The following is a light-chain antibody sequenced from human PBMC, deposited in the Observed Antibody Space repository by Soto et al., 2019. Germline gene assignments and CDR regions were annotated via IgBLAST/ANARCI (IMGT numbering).Light chain of an antibody. CDR2: GAA. V-gene: IGKV3-20*01. Sequence: EIVLTQSPGTLSLSPGERATLSCRARQSVAANFLAWYHQKPGQAPRLLIYGAASRAAGIPDRFSGSGSGTDFTLTISRLEPEDFAVYYCQQYASSPWTCGQGPKVEIK. CDR3: QQYASSPWT. J-gene: IGKJ1*01. CDR1: QSVAANF.